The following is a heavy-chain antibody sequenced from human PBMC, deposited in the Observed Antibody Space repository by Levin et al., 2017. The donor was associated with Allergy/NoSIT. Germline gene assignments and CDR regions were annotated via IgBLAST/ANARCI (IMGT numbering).Heavy chain of an antibody. V-gene: IGHV4-34*01. CDR1: GGSFSGYY. CDR2: INHSGST. D-gene: IGHD6-13*01. J-gene: IGHJ5*02. CDR3: ARLGGGAAAVRNWFDP. Sequence: SETLSLTCAVYGGSFSGYYWSWIRQPPGKGLEWIGEINHSGSTNYNPSLKSRVTISVDTSKNQFSLKLSSVTAADTAVYYCARLGGGAAAVRNWFDPWGQGTLVTVSS.